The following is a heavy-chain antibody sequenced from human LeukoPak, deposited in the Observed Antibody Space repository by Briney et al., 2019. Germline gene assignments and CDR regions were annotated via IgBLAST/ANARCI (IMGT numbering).Heavy chain of an antibody. CDR3: AKAFGGHSRKALHV. CDR1: GFIFDNYP. D-gene: IGHD3-16*01. J-gene: IGHJ3*01. V-gene: IGHV3-23*01. Sequence: PGGSLRLSCVASGFIFDNYPMSWVRQAPGKGLEWVSGVSGSGENTYYADSVEGRFTISRDNSKSTLYLQMTSLRVEDTATYYCAKAFGGHSRKALHVWGQGTMVTVSS. CDR2: VSGSGENT.